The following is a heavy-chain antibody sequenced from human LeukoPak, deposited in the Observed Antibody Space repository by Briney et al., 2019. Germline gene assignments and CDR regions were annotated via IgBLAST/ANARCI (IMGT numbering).Heavy chain of an antibody. D-gene: IGHD2-15*01. Sequence: GSLRLSCAASGFTFSTYGMHWIRQPPGKGLEWIGEINHSGRTNYNPSLKSRVIISVDTSKNQFSLKVNSVTAADTAVYYCARPLGYCSDSRCPQSWFDPWGQGTLVTVSS. CDR3: ARPLGYCSDSRCPQSWFDP. V-gene: IGHV4-34*01. CDR1: GFTFSTYG. CDR2: INHSGRT. J-gene: IGHJ5*02.